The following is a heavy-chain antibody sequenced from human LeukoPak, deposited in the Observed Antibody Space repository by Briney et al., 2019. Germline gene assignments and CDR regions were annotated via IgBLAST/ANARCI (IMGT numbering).Heavy chain of an antibody. CDR3: ARGGRNPHFTMIVVVPFDY. CDR1: GYTFTSYG. V-gene: IGHV1-18*01. J-gene: IGHJ4*02. Sequence: GASVKVSCKASGYTFTSYGISWVRQAPGQGLEWMGWISAYNGNTNYAQKLQGRITMTTDTSTSTAYMELRSLRSDDTAVYYCARGGRNPHFTMIVVVPFDYWGQGTLVTVSS. CDR2: ISAYNGNT. D-gene: IGHD3-22*01.